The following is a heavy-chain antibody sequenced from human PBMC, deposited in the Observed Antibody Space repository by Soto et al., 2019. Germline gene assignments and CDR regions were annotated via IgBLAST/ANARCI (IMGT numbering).Heavy chain of an antibody. CDR2: INAGNGNT. J-gene: IGHJ4*02. D-gene: IGHD3-3*01. CDR3: ARTSGYYFFDY. CDR1: GYTFTSYA. Sequence: QVQLVQSGAEVKKPGASVKVSCKASGYTFTSYAMHWVRQAPGQRLEWMGWINAGNGNTKYSQKFLGRVTITRDTSASTAYMELSSLRSEDTAVYYCARTSGYYFFDYWGQGTLVTVSS. V-gene: IGHV1-3*01.